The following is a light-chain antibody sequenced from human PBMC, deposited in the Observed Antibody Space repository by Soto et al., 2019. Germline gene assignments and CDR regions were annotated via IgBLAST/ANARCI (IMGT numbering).Light chain of an antibody. CDR3: QQRSNWPSIT. CDR1: QSFSSY. Sequence: EIVLTQSPATLSLSPGERATLSCRASQSFSSYLAWYQQKPGQAPRLLTFYASTRATGIPARFSGSGSGTEFTLTISSIEPEDFAVYYCQQRSNWPSITFGQGTRLEIK. CDR2: YAS. J-gene: IGKJ5*01. V-gene: IGKV3-11*01.